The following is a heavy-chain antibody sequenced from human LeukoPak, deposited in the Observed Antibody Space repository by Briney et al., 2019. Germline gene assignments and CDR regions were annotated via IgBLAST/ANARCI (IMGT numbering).Heavy chain of an antibody. CDR3: ARAHTVPNYYYYYYMDV. V-gene: IGHV3-7*01. J-gene: IGHJ6*03. D-gene: IGHD4-11*01. CDR2: IKQDGSEK. Sequence: GGSLRLSCAASGFTFSSYWMSWVRQAPGKGLEWVANIKQDGSEKYYVDSVKGRFTISRDNAKNSLYLQMNSLRAEDTAVYYCARAHTVPNYYYYYYMDVWGKGTTVTVSS. CDR1: GFTFSSYW.